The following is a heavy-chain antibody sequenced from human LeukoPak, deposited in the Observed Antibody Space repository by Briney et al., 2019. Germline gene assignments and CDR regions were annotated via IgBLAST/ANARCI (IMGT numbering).Heavy chain of an antibody. CDR2: IWYDGSNK. CDR3: VRRQXXXGFDY. CDR1: GLTFSSYG. Sequence: QPGGSLRLSCAASGLTFSSYGMQGVRQAPGKGPEWVAVIWYDGSNKYYAHSVKGRFTISRDNAKNSLYLQMASLRVEYTGVYHCVRRQXXXGFDYWGQGTLVTVSS. J-gene: IGHJ4*02. V-gene: IGHV3-33*01.